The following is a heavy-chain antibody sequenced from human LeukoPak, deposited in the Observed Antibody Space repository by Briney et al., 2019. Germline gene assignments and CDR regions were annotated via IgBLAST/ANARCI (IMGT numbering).Heavy chain of an antibody. Sequence: GASVKVSCKASGYTFTSYAMNWVRQAPGQGLEWMGWINTNTGNPTYAQGFTGRFVFSLDTSVSTAYLQISSLKAEDTAVYYCARESPGSGSYFLSLALFQSSFDYWGQGTLVTVSS. CDR3: ARESPGSGSYFLSLALFQSSFDY. CDR1: GYTFTSYA. D-gene: IGHD3-10*01. V-gene: IGHV7-4-1*02. CDR2: INTNTGNP. J-gene: IGHJ4*02.